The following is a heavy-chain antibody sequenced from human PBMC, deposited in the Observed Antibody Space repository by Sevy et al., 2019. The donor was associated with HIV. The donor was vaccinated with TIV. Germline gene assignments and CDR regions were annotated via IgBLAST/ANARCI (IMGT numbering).Heavy chain of an antibody. J-gene: IGHJ4*02. Sequence: LGGSLRRSCAASGFTFSSYSMNWVRQAPGKGLEWVSSISSSSSYIYYADSVKGRFTISRDNAKNSLYLQMNSLRAEDTAVYYCARATFNASATLRFLPYAGTVTEGRQTHPDYWGQGTLVTVSS. CDR1: GFTFSSYS. V-gene: IGHV3-21*01. CDR3: ARATFNASATLRFLPYAGTVTEGRQTHPDY. CDR2: ISSSSSYI. D-gene: IGHD3-3*01.